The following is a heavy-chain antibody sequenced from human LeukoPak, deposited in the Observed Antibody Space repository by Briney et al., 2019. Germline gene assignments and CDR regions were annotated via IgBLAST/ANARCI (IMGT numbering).Heavy chain of an antibody. J-gene: IGHJ4*02. V-gene: IGHV1-2*06. CDR3: AKIVDYYDSSGYYFDY. Sequence: ASVKVSCKASGYTFTGYYMHWVRQAPGQGLEWMGRINPNSGDTNYAQKFQGRVTMTRGTSISTAYMELSRLRSDDTAVYYCAKIVDYYDSSGYYFDYWGQGTLVTVSS. CDR2: INPNSGDT. CDR1: GYTFTGYY. D-gene: IGHD3-22*01.